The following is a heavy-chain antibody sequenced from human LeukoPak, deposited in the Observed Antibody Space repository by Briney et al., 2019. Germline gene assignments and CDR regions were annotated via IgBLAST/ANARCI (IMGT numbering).Heavy chain of an antibody. CDR3: TRYSGSYDY. CDR2: INPSGGST. V-gene: IGHV1-46*01. J-gene: IGHJ4*02. CDR1: GYTFTSYG. D-gene: IGHD1-26*01. Sequence: ASVKVSCKASGYTFTSYGISWVRQAPGQGLEWMGIINPSGGSTSYAQKFQGRVTMTRDTFTSTVYMELSSLRSEDTAVYYCTRYSGSYDYWGQGTLVTVSS.